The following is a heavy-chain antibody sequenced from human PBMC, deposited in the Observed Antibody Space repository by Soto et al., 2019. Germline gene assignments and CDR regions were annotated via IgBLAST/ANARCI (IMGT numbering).Heavy chain of an antibody. V-gene: IGHV4-59*01. CDR2: IHFSGST. D-gene: IGHD4-17*01. Sequence: SDTLSLTCTVSGVSINNYYWTWIRHPPGRGLEWIAYIHFSGSTKYNPSLQSRATISVNTSKNRFSLKLNSVTAADTAVYYCARQTPGTYGGYLDSWGQGTLVTVSS. CDR1: GVSINNYY. J-gene: IGHJ4*02. CDR3: ARQTPGTYGGYLDS.